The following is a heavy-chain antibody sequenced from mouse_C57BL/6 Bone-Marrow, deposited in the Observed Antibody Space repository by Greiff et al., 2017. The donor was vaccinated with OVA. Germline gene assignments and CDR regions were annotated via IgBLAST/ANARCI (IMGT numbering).Heavy chain of an antibody. CDR2: ISGGGGNT. V-gene: IGHV5-9*01. CDR1: GFTFSSYT. CDR3: ARHGDLLWLRPWFAY. Sequence: VQLKESGGGLVKPGGSLKLSCAASGFTFSSYTMSWVRQTPEKRLEWVATISGGGGNTYYPDSVKGRFTISRDNAKNTLYLQMSSLRSEDTALYYCARHGDLLWLRPWFAYWGQGTLVTVSA. J-gene: IGHJ3*01. D-gene: IGHD2-2*01.